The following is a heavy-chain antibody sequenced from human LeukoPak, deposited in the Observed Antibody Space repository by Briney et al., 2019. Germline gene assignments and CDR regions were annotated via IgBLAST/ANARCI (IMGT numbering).Heavy chain of an antibody. CDR2: IYYSGST. J-gene: IGHJ1*01. Sequence: PSETLSLTXTVSGGSISSYYWSWIRQPPGKGVEWIGYIYYSGSTNYNPSLKSRVTISVDTSKNQFSLKLSSVTAADTAVYYCARDYGDYGYFQHWGQGTLVTVSS. CDR3: ARDYGDYGYFQH. D-gene: IGHD4-17*01. CDR1: GGSISSYY. V-gene: IGHV4-59*01.